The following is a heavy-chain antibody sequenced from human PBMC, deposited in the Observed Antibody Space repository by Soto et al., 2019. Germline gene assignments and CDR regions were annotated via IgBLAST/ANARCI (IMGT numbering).Heavy chain of an antibody. CDR1: GGSISSGGYY. CDR3: AAMVRGVSSFYYYYGMDV. CDR2: IYYSGST. J-gene: IGHJ6*02. Sequence: KPSETLSLTCTVSGGSISSGGYYWSWIRQHPGKGLEWIGYIYYSGSTYYNPSLKSRVTISVDTSKNQFSLKLSSVTAADTAVYYCAAMVRGVSSFYYYYGMDVWGQGTTVTVSS. V-gene: IGHV4-31*03. D-gene: IGHD3-10*01.